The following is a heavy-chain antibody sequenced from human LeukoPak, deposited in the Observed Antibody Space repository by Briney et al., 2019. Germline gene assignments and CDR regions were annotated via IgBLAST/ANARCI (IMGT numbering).Heavy chain of an antibody. CDR1: GFTFSSYW. D-gene: IGHD1-26*01. J-gene: IGHJ4*02. Sequence: GGSLRLSCAASGFTFSSYWMSWVRQAPGKGLEWMANIKQDGSEKYYVDSVKGRFTISRDNAKNSLYLQMNSLRAEDTAVYYCARGEVGATRGDPFDYWGQGTLVTVSS. CDR3: ARGEVGATRGDPFDY. V-gene: IGHV3-7*03. CDR2: IKQDGSEK.